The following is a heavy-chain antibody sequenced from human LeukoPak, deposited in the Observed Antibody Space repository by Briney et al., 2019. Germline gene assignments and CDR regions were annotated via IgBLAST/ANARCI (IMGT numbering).Heavy chain of an antibody. D-gene: IGHD4-17*01. CDR2: ISAYNGNT. CDR3: ATVTTNLYYMDV. J-gene: IGHJ6*03. Sequence: GGSLRLSCAASGFTFTSYGISWVRQAPGQGLEWMGWISAYNGNTNYAQKLQGRVTMTTDTSTSTAYMELRSLRSDDTAVYYCATVTTNLYYMDVWGKGTTVTVSS. V-gene: IGHV1-18*01. CDR1: GFTFTSYG.